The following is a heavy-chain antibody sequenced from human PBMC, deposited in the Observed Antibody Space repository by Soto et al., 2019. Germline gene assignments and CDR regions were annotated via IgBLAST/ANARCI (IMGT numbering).Heavy chain of an antibody. V-gene: IGHV3-23*01. CDR1: GFTFSSYA. CDR2: ISGSGGST. Sequence: PGGSLRLSCAASGFTFSSYAMSWVRQAPGKGLEWVSAISGSGGSTYYADSVKGRFTISRDNSKNTLYLQMNSLRAEDTAVYYCAPVMLPSNWVFDYWGQGTLVTVSS. D-gene: IGHD3-16*01. J-gene: IGHJ4*02. CDR3: APVMLPSNWVFDY.